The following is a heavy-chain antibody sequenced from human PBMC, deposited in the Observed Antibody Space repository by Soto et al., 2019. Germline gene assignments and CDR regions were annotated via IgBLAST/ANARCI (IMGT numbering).Heavy chain of an antibody. CDR1: GGSFSGYY. V-gene: IGHV4-34*01. J-gene: IGHJ4*02. Sequence: SETLSLTCAVYGGSFSGYYWSWIRQPPGKGLEWIGEINHSGSTNYNPSLKSRVTISVDTSKNQFSLKLSSVTAADTAVYYCARGRGYCSGGSCYPPFFDYWGQGTLVTVSS. D-gene: IGHD2-15*01. CDR2: INHSGST. CDR3: ARGRGYCSGGSCYPPFFDY.